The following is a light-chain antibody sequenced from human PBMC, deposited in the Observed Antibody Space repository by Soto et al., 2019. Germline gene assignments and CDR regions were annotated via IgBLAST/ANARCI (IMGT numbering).Light chain of an antibody. CDR2: GAS. CDR3: QLYDSSSYT. J-gene: IGKJ2*01. Sequence: EIVLTQSPGTLSLSPGERATLSCRASHSITSSYLAWYQQKTGQAPRLLIYGASRRATDIPDRFSGSGSGTDFTLTISRLEPEDFAVYYCQLYDSSSYTFGQGTKVDIK. V-gene: IGKV3-20*01. CDR1: HSITSSY.